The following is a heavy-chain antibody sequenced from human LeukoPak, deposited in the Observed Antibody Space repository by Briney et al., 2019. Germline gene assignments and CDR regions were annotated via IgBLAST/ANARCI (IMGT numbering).Heavy chain of an antibody. CDR1: GFSLSSSGLG. J-gene: IGHJ4*02. V-gene: IGHV2-5*02. Sequence: SGPTLVNPTQTLTRTCTFSGFSLSSSGLGVGWIRQPPGKALERLALIYCDDDKRYSPSLKSRLTIPKYTSKNQVVLTMTNRNPVDKPTFYCAHIAPPPYGSGSYYKYFDYWGQGTLVTVSS. CDR3: AHIAPPPYGSGSYYKYFDY. CDR2: IYCDDDK. D-gene: IGHD3-10*01.